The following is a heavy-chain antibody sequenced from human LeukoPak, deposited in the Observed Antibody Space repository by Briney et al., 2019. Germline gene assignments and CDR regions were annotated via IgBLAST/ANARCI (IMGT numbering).Heavy chain of an antibody. V-gene: IGHV4-59*01. J-gene: IGHJ3*02. CDR1: GGSISSYY. CDR3: ARGSHYYDSSGYYDAFDI. Sequence: PSETLSLTCTVSGGSISSYYWSWIRQPPGKGLEWIGYIYYSGSTNYNPSLKSRVTISVDTSKNQFSLKLCSVTAADTAVYYCARGSHYYDSSGYYDAFDIWGQGTMVTVSS. CDR2: IYYSGST. D-gene: IGHD3-22*01.